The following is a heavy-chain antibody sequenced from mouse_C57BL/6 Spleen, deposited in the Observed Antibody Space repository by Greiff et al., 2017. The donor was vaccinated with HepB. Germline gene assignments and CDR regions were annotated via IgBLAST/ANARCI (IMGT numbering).Heavy chain of an antibody. J-gene: IGHJ1*03. CDR3: ARAPDYGSSLWYFDV. D-gene: IGHD1-1*01. CDR2: IYPGDGDT. CDR1: GYAFSSSW. Sequence: QVQLKESGPELVKPGASVKISCKASGYAFSSSWMNWVKQRPGKGLEWIGRIYPGDGDTNYNGKFKGKATLTADKSSSTAYMQLSSLTSEDSAVYFCARAPDYGSSLWYFDVWGTGTTVTVSS. V-gene: IGHV1-82*01.